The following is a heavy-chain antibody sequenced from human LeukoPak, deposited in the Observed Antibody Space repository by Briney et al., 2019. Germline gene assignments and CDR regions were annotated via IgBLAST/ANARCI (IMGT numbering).Heavy chain of an antibody. J-gene: IGHJ5*02. D-gene: IGHD1-14*01. CDR3: VKDSRTPYRPEGPFDP. CDR1: GFIFSNYW. V-gene: IGHV3-9*01. Sequence: HPGGSLRLSCAASGFIFSNYWMHWVRQAPGKGLEWVSGINWNSASTVYADSVKGRFTISRDNARNSLYLQMDSLRPGATAFYYCVKDSRTPYRPEGPFDPWGQGTLVTVSS. CDR2: INWNSAST.